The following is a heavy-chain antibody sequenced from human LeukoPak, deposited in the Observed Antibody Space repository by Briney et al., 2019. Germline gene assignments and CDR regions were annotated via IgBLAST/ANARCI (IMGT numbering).Heavy chain of an antibody. CDR1: GGSISSYY. J-gene: IGHJ5*02. Sequence: SETLSLTCTVSGGSISSYYWSWIRQPPGKGLEWIGCIYYSGSTNYNPSLKSRVTISVDTSKNQFSLKLSSVTAADTAVYYCARVLVRYCSSTSCYPDWFDPWGQGTLVTVSS. CDR3: ARVLVRYCSSTSCYPDWFDP. CDR2: IYYSGST. D-gene: IGHD2-2*01. V-gene: IGHV4-59*12.